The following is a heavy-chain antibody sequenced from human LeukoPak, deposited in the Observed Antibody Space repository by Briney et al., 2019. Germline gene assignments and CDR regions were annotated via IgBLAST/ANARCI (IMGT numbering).Heavy chain of an antibody. CDR2: INPSGGST. Sequence: ASVKVSCKASGYTFTSYYIHWVRQAPGQGLEWMGIINPSGGSTNYAQKFQGRVTMTRDMSTSTVYMELSSLRSEDTAVYYCARDGYCSSTSCYDYYYYYYMDVWGKGTTVTVSS. V-gene: IGHV1-46*01. J-gene: IGHJ6*03. D-gene: IGHD2-2*01. CDR3: ARDGYCSSTSCYDYYYYYYMDV. CDR1: GYTFTSYY.